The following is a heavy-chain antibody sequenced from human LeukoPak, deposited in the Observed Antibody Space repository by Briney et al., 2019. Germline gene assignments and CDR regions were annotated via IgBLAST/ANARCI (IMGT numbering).Heavy chain of an antibody. Sequence: GGSLRLSCAASGLTFDHYVMHWVRQAPGKGREWVSLISGDGGSTYYADSVKGRLTISRDNSKNSLYLRMNSLTTEDTALYFCAKGTTMYAFDIWGQGTMVTVSS. CDR1: GLTFDHYV. CDR3: AKGTTMYAFDI. J-gene: IGHJ3*02. D-gene: IGHD1-1*01. CDR2: ISGDGGST. V-gene: IGHV3-43*02.